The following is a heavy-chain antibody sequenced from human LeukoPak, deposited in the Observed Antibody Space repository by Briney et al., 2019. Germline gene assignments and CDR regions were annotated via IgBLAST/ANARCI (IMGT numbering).Heavy chain of an antibody. CDR1: GRSITSHY. J-gene: IGHJ6*03. D-gene: IGHD5/OR15-5a*01. CDR2: ISSSGST. Sequence: SATLSLTCTVSGRSITSHYWIWIRQSPEKGLDWVGDISSSGSTAYNPSLRGRSTISVDTSTNRFFLSLSSVTAADTDVYYCARGGLRVFYALFYMDIWGKGTTVTVSS. CDR3: ARGGLRVFYALFYMDI. V-gene: IGHV4-59*11.